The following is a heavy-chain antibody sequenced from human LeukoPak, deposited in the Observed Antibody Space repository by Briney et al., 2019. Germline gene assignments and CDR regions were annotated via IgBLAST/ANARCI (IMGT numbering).Heavy chain of an antibody. CDR2: IIPLSGTV. J-gene: IGHJ5*02. CDR1: GGTFSNYG. CDR3: ALMGAAAGTNWFDP. Sequence: SVKVSCKASGGTFSNYGIGWVRQAPGQGLEWMGGIIPLSGTVNYAQNLQGRVTITADESTTTAYMELSSLRSDDTAVYYCALMGAAAGTNWFDPWGQGTLVTVSS. D-gene: IGHD6-13*01. V-gene: IGHV1-69*13.